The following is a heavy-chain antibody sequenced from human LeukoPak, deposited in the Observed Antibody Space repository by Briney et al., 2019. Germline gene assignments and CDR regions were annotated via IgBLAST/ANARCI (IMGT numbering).Heavy chain of an antibody. V-gene: IGHV1-69*01. D-gene: IGHD1-1*01. CDR3: ARGGPPPLGRTTGTTYYYYYYMDV. Sequence: ASVKVSCKASGGTFSSYAISWVRQAPGQGLEWMGGIIPIFGTANYAQKFQGRVTITADESTSTAYMELSSLRSEDTAVYYCARGGPPPLGRTTGTTYYYYYYMDVWGKGTTVTVSS. CDR2: IIPIFGTA. J-gene: IGHJ6*03. CDR1: GGTFSSYA.